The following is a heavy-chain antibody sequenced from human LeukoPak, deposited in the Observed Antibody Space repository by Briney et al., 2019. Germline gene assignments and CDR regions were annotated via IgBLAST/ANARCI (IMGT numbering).Heavy chain of an antibody. CDR1: GFIFRNHW. CDR2: INEDGSEK. J-gene: IGHJ4*02. Sequence: WGSLRLSCAAAGFIFRNHWMGWVRQAPGKGLEWVANINEDGSEKYYVDSVKGRFIISRDNAKNSLYLQMNILRAEDTAVFYCLSGSGHCGQGTLVTVSS. CDR3: LSGSGH. V-gene: IGHV3-7*01. D-gene: IGHD3-10*01.